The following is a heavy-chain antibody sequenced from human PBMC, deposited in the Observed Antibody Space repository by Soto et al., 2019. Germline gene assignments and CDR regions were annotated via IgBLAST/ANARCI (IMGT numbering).Heavy chain of an antibody. Sequence: GGSLRLSCAASGFTFSSYAMSWVRQAPGKGLEWVSAISGSGGSTYYADSVKGRFTISRDNSKNKLYLQMNSLRAEDTAVYYCANPYSSSWYLAEYFQHWGQGTLVTVSS. D-gene: IGHD6-13*01. V-gene: IGHV3-23*01. CDR3: ANPYSSSWYLAEYFQH. CDR1: GFTFSSYA. CDR2: ISGSGGST. J-gene: IGHJ1*01.